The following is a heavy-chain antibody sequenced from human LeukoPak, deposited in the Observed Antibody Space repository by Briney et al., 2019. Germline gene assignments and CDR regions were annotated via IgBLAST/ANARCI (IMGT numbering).Heavy chain of an antibody. J-gene: IGHJ4*02. Sequence: GGSLRLSCAASGFTFSRFAMSWVRQAPGKGLEWVSRISYRTSDTYYADSVKGRFTISRDNSKNTLYLQMNRLRVEDTALYYCAKGSVDTSYIDYWGQGTLVTVSS. CDR2: ISYRTSDT. V-gene: IGHV3-23*01. D-gene: IGHD3-10*01. CDR1: GFTFSRFA. CDR3: AKGSVDTSYIDY.